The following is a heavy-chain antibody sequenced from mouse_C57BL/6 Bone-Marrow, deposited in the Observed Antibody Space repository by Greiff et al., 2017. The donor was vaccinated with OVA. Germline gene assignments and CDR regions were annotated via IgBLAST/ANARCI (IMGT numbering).Heavy chain of an antibody. J-gene: IGHJ3*01. CDR1: GYTFTSYW. CDR2: IYPNSGST. Sequence: VQLQQPGAELVKPGASVKLSCKASGYTFTSYWMHWVKQRPGQGLEWIGTIYPNSGSTNYNEKFKSKATLTVDKASSTAYMQLSSLTSEDSAVYYCASYPAWVAYWGQGTLVTVSA. V-gene: IGHV1-64*01. D-gene: IGHD5-1-1*01. CDR3: ASYPAWVAY.